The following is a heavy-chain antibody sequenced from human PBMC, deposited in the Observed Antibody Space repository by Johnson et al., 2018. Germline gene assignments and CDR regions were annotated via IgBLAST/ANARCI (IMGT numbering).Heavy chain of an antibody. J-gene: IGHJ3*02. CDR1: GYTFTSYD. D-gene: IGHD1-26*01. CDR3: ANIRELLDGVALDI. Sequence: VQLVESGAEVKKPGASVKVSCKASGYTFTSYDINWVRQATGQGLEWLGWMNPNSGNTGYAQKFQGRVTMTRNTSISTAYMGLSSLRSEDTAGYYCANIRELLDGVALDIWGQGTMVTVSS. V-gene: IGHV1-8*01. CDR2: MNPNSGNT.